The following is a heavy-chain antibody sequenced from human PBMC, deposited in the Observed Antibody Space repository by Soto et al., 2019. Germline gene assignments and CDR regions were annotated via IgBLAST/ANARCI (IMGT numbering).Heavy chain of an antibody. CDR1: GSTFTSSA. V-gene: IGHV1-58*01. D-gene: IGHD2-8*01. J-gene: IGHJ4*02. CDR2: IAVGSGYT. Sequence: SVKVSCKASGSTFTSSAFKWVRQARGQRLEWIGWIAVGSGYTNYAQRFQDRVTLTRDMSTATTYMELSRLTSEDTAIYYCAADATAWQQMVPSDYWGQGTLVTVSS. CDR3: AADATAWQQMVPSDY.